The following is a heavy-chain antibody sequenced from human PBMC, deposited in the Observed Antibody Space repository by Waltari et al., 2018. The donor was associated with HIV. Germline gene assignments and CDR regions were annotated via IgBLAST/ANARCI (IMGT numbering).Heavy chain of an antibody. D-gene: IGHD2-8*01. V-gene: IGHV1-24*01. Sequence: QVQPVQPGAEVKKPGASVKVSCKVSGYTLPELSMHWVRQAPGKGLEWMGGFDPEDVETYYAQKFQGRVTMTEDTSTNTAYMELSSLRSDDTAIYYCGTIPNGARGGWFDPWGQGTLVTVSS. J-gene: IGHJ5*02. CDR2: FDPEDVET. CDR1: GYTLPELS. CDR3: GTIPNGARGGWFDP.